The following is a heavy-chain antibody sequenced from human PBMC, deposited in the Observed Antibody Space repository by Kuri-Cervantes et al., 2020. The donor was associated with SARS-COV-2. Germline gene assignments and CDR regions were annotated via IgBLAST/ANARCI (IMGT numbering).Heavy chain of an antibody. V-gene: IGHV3-30*02. CDR1: GFTFSSYG. CDR2: IRYDGSNK. J-gene: IGHJ5*02. D-gene: IGHD3-3*02. CDR3: AKDAGSGHFWSGYSGGNWFDP. Sequence: GGSLRLSCAASGFTFSSYGMHWVRQAPGKGLEWVAFIRYDGSNKYYADSVKGRLTISRDNFKNTLYLQMNSLRAEDTAVYYCAKDAGSGHFWSGYSGGNWFDPWGQGTLVTVSS.